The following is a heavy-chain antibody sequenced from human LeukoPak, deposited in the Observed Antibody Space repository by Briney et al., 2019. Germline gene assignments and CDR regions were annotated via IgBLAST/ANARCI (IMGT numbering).Heavy chain of an antibody. Sequence: GGSLRLSCAASGFTVSSNYMSWVRQAPGKGLEWVSVMYSDGSTNYADSVKGRFIISRDNSKNNLYLQMNSLRAEDTAVYYCAKGRRWPLVRLLYYWGQGALVTVSS. CDR3: AKGRRWPLVRLLYY. CDR1: GFTVSSNY. CDR2: MYSDGST. J-gene: IGHJ4*02. V-gene: IGHV3-53*01. D-gene: IGHD6-13*01.